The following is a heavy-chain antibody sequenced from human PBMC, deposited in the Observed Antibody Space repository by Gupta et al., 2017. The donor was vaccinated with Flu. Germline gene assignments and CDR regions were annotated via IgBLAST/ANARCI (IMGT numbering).Heavy chain of an antibody. CDR1: GVTFSKAG. CDR2: IKTKTDGGTT. V-gene: IGHV3-15*02. J-gene: IGHJ6*02. Sequence: EVQLVESGGALVKPGGSLRLSCAASGVTFSKAGENWGRQAHGKGLEWVCRIKTKTDGGTTDDAAPVTDRFTISRDDSKNTVYMQMNSLKTEDTAVYYCATVSLGAATSNTYYYYYYGMDVWGLGTTVTVSS. D-gene: IGHD6-13*01. CDR3: ATVSLGAATSNTYYYYYYGMDV.